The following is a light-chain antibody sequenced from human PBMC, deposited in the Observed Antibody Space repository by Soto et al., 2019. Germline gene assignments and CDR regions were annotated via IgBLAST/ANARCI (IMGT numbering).Light chain of an antibody. V-gene: IGLV2-14*01. CDR2: EVS. CDR1: SSDGGGYNY. CDR3: GAYTGSGTLVV. J-gene: IGLJ2*01. Sequence: QSALTQPASVSGSPGQSITISCTGTSSDGGGYNYVSWYQQHPGKAPKFMIYEVSNRPSGVSTRFSGSKSGNTASLTTSGLQAEDEADYYCGAYTGSGTLVVVGAGTKLTVL.